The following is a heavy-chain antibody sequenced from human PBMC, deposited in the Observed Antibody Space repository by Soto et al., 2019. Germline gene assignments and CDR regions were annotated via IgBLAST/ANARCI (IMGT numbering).Heavy chain of an antibody. D-gene: IGHD2-21*01. CDR3: TRVGKLPTPSYTAY. CDR2: IRDRAHTYTT. V-gene: IGHV3-72*01. J-gene: IGHJ4*02. Sequence: EVQLVESGGGLVQPEGSLRLSCAASGFTFSDYYMDWVRQAPGKGLEWVGRIRDRAHTYTTEYAASVKGRFTVSRDNSRNSLYLQLNSRKTDDTGMYYCTRVGKLPTPSYTAYWGQGTLVTVSS. CDR1: GFTFSDYY.